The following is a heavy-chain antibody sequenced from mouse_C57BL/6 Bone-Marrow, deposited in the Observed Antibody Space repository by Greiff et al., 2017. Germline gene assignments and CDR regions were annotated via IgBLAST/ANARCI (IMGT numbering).Heavy chain of an antibody. CDR2: INPNNGGT. CDR1: GYTFTDYY. V-gene: IGHV1-26*01. CDR3: ATYDYGLAY. J-gene: IGHJ3*01. D-gene: IGHD2-4*01. Sequence: EVQLQQSGPELVKPGASVKISCKASGYTFTDYYMNWVKQSHGKSLEWIGDINPNNGGTSYNQKFKGKATLTVDKSSSTAYMELRSLTSEDSAVYYCATYDYGLAYWGQGTLVTVSA.